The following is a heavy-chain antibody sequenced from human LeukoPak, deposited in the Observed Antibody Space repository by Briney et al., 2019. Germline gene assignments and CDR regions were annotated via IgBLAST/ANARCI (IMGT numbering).Heavy chain of an antibody. CDR3: ARGSRGYYFDY. D-gene: IGHD1-26*01. V-gene: IGHV3-21*01. CDR2: ISSSSSYI. CDR1: GFTFSSYS. J-gene: IGHJ4*02. Sequence: GGSLRLSCAASGFTFSSYSMNWVRQAPGEGLEWVSSISSSSSYICYADSVKGRFTISRDNAKNSLYLQMNSLRAEDTAVYYCARGSRGYYFDYWGQGTLVTVSS.